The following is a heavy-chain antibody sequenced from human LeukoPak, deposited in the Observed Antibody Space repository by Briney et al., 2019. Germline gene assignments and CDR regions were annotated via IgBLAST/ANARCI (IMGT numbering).Heavy chain of an antibody. V-gene: IGHV4-39*07. CDR2: INYRGST. CDR1: NASISSNTYY. D-gene: IGHD3-16*01. Sequence: SETLSLTCTVSNASISSNTYYRAWIRQPPGKGLEYIGSINYRGSTYYNPSLKSRVTLSVDTSKNQFSLKLNSVTAVDTAVYYCATYKYDYVWGNQHFDYWGQGTLVAVSS. J-gene: IGHJ4*02. CDR3: ATYKYDYVWGNQHFDY.